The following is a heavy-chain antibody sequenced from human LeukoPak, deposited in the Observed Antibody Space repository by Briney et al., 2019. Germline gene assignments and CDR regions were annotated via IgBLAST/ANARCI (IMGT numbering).Heavy chain of an antibody. Sequence: SETLSLTCTVSGGSISSYYWSWIRQPPGKGLEWIGYIYYSGSTNYNPSLKSRVTISVDTSKNQFSLKLSSVTAADTAVYYCACSGYYLGLDYWGQGTLVTVSS. J-gene: IGHJ4*02. D-gene: IGHD3-22*01. CDR1: GGSISSYY. CDR3: ACSGYYLGLDY. CDR2: IYYSGST. V-gene: IGHV4-59*08.